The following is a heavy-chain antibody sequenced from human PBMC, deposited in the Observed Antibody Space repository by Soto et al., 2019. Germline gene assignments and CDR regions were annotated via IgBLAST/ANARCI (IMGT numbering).Heavy chain of an antibody. J-gene: IGHJ3*02. V-gene: IGHV2-5*01. CDR2: VYWNDDA. CDR3: ARGLARLPAFAFDI. Sequence: QITLKGSGPTLVKPTQTLTLTCTLSGISLSTSGVGLGWIRQTPGKGLEWLALVYWNDDAHYSPSLRSRLTIAKDTSKNQAVLTMTNMDPVDTATYYCARGLARLPAFAFDIWGQGTVVTVSS. CDR1: GISLSTSGVG.